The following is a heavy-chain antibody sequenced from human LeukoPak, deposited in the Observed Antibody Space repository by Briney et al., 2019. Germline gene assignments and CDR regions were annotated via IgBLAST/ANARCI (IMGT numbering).Heavy chain of an antibody. D-gene: IGHD6-6*01. V-gene: IGHV4-61*02. CDR1: GGSISSGSYY. CDR3: ASGLSSSSGNDAFDI. J-gene: IGHJ3*02. CDR2: IYTSGST. Sequence: SETLSLTCTVSGGSISSGSYYWSWIRQPAGKGLEWIGCIYTSGSTNYNPSLKSRVTISVDTSKNQFSLKLSSVTAADTAVYYCASGLSSSSGNDAFDIWGQGTMVTVSA.